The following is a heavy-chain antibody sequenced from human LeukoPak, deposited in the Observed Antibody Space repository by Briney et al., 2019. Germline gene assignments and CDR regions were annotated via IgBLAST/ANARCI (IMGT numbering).Heavy chain of an antibody. V-gene: IGHV4-39*07. J-gene: IGHJ6*03. CDR2: IYYTGST. D-gene: IGHD4-23*01. Sequence: SETLSLTCNVSGGSISSSTYYWGWTRQPPGKGLEWIGSIYYTGSTYYNPSLKSRVIVSIDASKNQFSLNLSSVTAADTAVYYCARGGGNGGGWVGHFYYMDVWGKGTTVIVSS. CDR1: GGSISSSTYY. CDR3: ARGGGNGGGWVGHFYYMDV.